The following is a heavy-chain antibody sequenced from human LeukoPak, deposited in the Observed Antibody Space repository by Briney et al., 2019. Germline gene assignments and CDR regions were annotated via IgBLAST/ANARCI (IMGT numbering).Heavy chain of an antibody. V-gene: IGHV3-11*01. CDR2: ISNSGSTI. J-gene: IGHJ4*02. Sequence: PGGSLRLSCAASGFTFSDYYMSWIRQAPGTGLECVLYISNSGSTIHYADSVKGRFTISRDNAKNSLYLQMNSLRAEDTAVYHCARVKGSYSFDYWGQGTQVTVSS. CDR1: GFTFSDYY. CDR3: ARVKGSYSFDY. D-gene: IGHD3-10*01.